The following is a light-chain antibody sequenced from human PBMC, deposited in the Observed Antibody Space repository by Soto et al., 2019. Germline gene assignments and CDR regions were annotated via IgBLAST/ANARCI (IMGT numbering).Light chain of an antibody. Sequence: QSALTQPPSASGFPGQSVTISCTGTSSDVGAYHFVSWYQQHPGKAPKHMIFEVSKRPSGVSERFSGSNSGNTASLTIAGLQAEEVGDYYCCSSAGSNHSVFGTGTQLTVL. V-gene: IGLV2-8*01. CDR3: CSSAGSNHSV. CDR2: EVS. CDR1: SSDVGAYHF. J-gene: IGLJ1*01.